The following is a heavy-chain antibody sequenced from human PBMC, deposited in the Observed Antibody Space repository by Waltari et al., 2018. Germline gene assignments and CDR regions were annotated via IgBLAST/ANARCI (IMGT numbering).Heavy chain of an antibody. D-gene: IGHD4-17*01. CDR1: GFSFSSYA. CDR2: IRGMGCIT. V-gene: IGHV3-23*01. Sequence: EVQLLESGGGLVQPGGSLRLSCAASGFSFSSYAMSWVRQAPGKGLEWVSAIRGMGCITDYSDSVKGRFTISRDNSKNTLYLQMNSLRAEDTAVYYCAKVSYGDYVFDYWGQGTLVTVSS. J-gene: IGHJ4*02. CDR3: AKVSYGDYVFDY.